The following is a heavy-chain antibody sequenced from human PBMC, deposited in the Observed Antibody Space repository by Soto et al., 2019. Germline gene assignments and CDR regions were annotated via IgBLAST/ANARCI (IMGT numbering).Heavy chain of an antibody. CDR1: GYTFINYG. D-gene: IGHD3-3*01. V-gene: IGHV1-18*01. CDR3: ASLLLGDGGVVYNYYGMDV. CDR2: IAPYNSNT. Sequence: QVQLVQSGAEVKRPGASVKVSCKASGYTFINYGITWVRQAPGQGLEWMGWIAPYNSNTNYARKLQGRVTMTTDTSTNTAYMELRRLRSDDTAVYYCASLLLGDGGVVYNYYGMDVWGQGTTVTVS. J-gene: IGHJ6*02.